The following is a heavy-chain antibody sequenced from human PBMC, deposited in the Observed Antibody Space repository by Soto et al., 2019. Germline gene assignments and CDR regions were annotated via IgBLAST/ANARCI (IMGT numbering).Heavy chain of an antibody. V-gene: IGHV3-30*01. CDR1: GFSFSSFA. J-gene: IGHJ4*02. CDR2: ITYNGNKE. D-gene: IGHD6-13*01. CDR3: AREESRGYGSTWFQPGY. Sequence: QVQLVESGGGVVQPGKSLRLSCAASGFSFSSFAMHWVRQAPGKGLEWVALITYNGNKEFYADSVKGRFTISRDNSKNTLDLQMNSRRREDTALYLCAREESRGYGSTWFQPGYWGQGALVTVSS.